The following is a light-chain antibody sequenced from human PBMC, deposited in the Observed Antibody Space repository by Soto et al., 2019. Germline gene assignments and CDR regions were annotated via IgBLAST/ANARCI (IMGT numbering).Light chain of an antibody. CDR3: SSYKITSAPV. CDR1: SSDIGGYNY. CDR2: GVS. Sequence: QSALTQPASLFGSPGQSITISCTGTSSDIGGYNYVSWYQKHPGEAPKLVIYGVSNRPSGVSNRFSGSKFDNTASLTISGLQADDEADYYCSSYKITSAPVFGTGTKVTVL. J-gene: IGLJ1*01. V-gene: IGLV2-14*03.